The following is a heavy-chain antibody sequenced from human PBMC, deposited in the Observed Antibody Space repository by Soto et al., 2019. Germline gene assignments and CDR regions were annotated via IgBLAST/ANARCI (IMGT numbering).Heavy chain of an antibody. J-gene: IGHJ6*02. CDR1: GFIFRSYS. D-gene: IGHD2-2*01. CDR3: ARDQDIVVAPGAYGMDV. V-gene: IGHV3-48*02. CDR2: ISSSSRIT. Sequence: GGSLRLSCAASGFIFRSYSLNWVRQVPGKGLEWLSDISSSSRITYYADSVKGRFTVSRDNAKNSLYLQMNGLRDEDTAVYYCARDQDIVVAPGAYGMDVWGQGTTVTVSS.